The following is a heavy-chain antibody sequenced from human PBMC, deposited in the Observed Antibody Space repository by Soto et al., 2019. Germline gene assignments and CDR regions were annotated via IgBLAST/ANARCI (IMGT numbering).Heavy chain of an antibody. J-gene: IGHJ6*02. D-gene: IGHD3-10*01. CDR1: GGSFTSYY. Sequence: QVQLQESGPGLVKPSETLSLSCTVSGGSFTSYYWGWIRQPPGKEMEWIGYVHHSWGSAYNPSLQSRVAISLDTSKSQFSLKWTSVTATDTALYYCARQGFGPLHGLVDVWGQGTTVIVSS. CDR3: ARQGFGPLHGLVDV. V-gene: IGHV4-59*08. CDR2: VHHSWGS.